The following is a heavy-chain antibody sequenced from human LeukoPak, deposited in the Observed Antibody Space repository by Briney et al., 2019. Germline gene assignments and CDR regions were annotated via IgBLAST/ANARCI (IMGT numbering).Heavy chain of an antibody. CDR2: ISGRAPTT. Sequence: GGSLRLSCAASGFTFSSYAMSWVRQAPGKGLEWVSVISGRAPTTYYADSVKGRFTISRDNAQNTVYLQMNTLRVEDTAIYFCARINQRTLGAFDIWGQGTMVTVSS. V-gene: IGHV3-23*01. D-gene: IGHD1-1*01. CDR3: ARINQRTLGAFDI. J-gene: IGHJ3*02. CDR1: GFTFSSYA.